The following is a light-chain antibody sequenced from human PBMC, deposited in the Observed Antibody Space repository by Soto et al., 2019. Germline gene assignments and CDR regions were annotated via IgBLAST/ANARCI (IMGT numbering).Light chain of an antibody. Sequence: EIVLTQSPCTLSLSPGERATLSCRASQSVSNNYLAWYQQKPGQAPRLLIYDASNRATGVPARFSGSGSGTDFTLTISSLEPEDFAVYYCQHRSSWPLTFGGGTKVDIK. V-gene: IGKV3-11*01. J-gene: IGKJ4*01. CDR3: QHRSSWPLT. CDR1: QSVSNNY. CDR2: DAS.